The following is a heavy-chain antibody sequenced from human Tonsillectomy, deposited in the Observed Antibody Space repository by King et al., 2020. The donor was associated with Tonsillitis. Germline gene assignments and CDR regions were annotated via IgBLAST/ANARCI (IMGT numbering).Heavy chain of an antibody. V-gene: IGHV1-2*02. CDR1: GYTFTDYY. J-gene: IGHJ4*02. CDR2: INPNSGGT. D-gene: IGHD2-2*02. Sequence: QLVQSGAEVKKPGASVKVSCKASGYTFTDYYMHWVRQAPGQGLEWMGWINPNSGGTNYAQKFQGRVTVTRDTSISTAYMELSRLRSDDTAVYYCAREGEGCSSTSCYTFDYWGQGTLVTASS. CDR3: AREGEGCSSTSCYTFDY.